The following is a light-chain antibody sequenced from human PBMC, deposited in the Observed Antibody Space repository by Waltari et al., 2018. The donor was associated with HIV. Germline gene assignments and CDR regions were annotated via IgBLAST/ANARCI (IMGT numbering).Light chain of an antibody. Sequence: EIVLSQSPATLSLSPGERATLSCRASQSVSTSLAWYQQKPGQAPTLLIYDVSNRATGIPARFSGSGSGTDFTLTISSLEPEDFAVYCCQQRSNWPLTFGGGTKVEIK. CDR1: QSVSTS. CDR3: QQRSNWPLT. V-gene: IGKV3-11*01. CDR2: DVS. J-gene: IGKJ4*01.